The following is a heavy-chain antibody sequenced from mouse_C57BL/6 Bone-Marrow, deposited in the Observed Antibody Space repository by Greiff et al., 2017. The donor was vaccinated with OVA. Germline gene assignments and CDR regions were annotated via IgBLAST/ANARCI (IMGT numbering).Heavy chain of an antibody. J-gene: IGHJ1*03. CDR3: TKRVGGYYRSRLLYFGV. CDR2: IDPETGGT. V-gene: IGHV1-15*01. Sequence: VQLQQSGAELVRPGASVTLSCKASGYTFTDYEMHWVKQTPVHGLEWIGAIDPETGGTAYNQKFKGKAILTADKSSSTAYMELRSLTSEDSAVFYCTKRVGGYYRSRLLYFGVWGTGNHGHRLL. D-gene: IGHD1-1*01. CDR1: GYTFTDYE.